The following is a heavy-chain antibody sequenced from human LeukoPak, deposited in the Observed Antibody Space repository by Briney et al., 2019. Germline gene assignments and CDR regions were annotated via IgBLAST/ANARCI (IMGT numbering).Heavy chain of an antibody. V-gene: IGHV4-4*07. CDR2: IYTSGST. Sequence: KPSETLSLTCTVSGGSISSYYWSWIRQPAGKGLEWIGRIYTSGSTNYNPSLKSRVTMSVDTSKNQFSLKLSSVTTADTAVYYCARDASSTSWHPFDYWGQGTLVTVSS. D-gene: IGHD2-2*01. J-gene: IGHJ4*02. CDR1: GGSISSYY. CDR3: ARDASSTSWHPFDY.